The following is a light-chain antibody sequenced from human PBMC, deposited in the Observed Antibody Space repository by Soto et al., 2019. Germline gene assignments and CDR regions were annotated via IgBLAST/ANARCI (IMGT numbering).Light chain of an antibody. CDR1: QSISNN. J-gene: IGKJ2*01. CDR3: QQYDNWPYT. V-gene: IGKV3-15*01. Sequence: EIVMTQSPATLSVSPGERATLSCRASQSISNNLAWYQQKPGQAPRLLMYRASNRATGIPARFSGSGSGTEFTLTISSLQSEDFAVYYCQQYDNWPYTFGQGTKLEIK. CDR2: RAS.